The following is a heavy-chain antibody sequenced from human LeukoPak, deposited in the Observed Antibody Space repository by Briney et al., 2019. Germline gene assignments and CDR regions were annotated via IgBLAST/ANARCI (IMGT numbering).Heavy chain of an antibody. CDR3: ARGSGLYTDFDY. Sequence: SETLSLTCAVYGGSFSGHYWSWIRQPPGKGLEWIGYIYYSGSTNYNPSLKSRVTISVDTSKNQFSLNLSSVTAADTAVYYCARGSGLYTDFDYWGQGTLVTVSS. V-gene: IGHV4-59*11. CDR2: IYYSGST. J-gene: IGHJ4*02. D-gene: IGHD6-19*01. CDR1: GGSFSGHY.